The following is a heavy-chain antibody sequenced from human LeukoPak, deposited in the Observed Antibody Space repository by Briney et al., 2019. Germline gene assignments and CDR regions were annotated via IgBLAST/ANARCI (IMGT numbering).Heavy chain of an antibody. J-gene: IGHJ4*02. V-gene: IGHV3-23*01. CDR1: GFTFSSYA. Sequence: GLVQPGGSLRLSCAASGFTFSSYAMSWVRQAPGKGLEWVSAISGSGGSTYYADSVKGRFTISRDNSKNTLYLQMNSLRAEDMAVYYCAKGVGYCSSTSCSLDYWGQGTLVTVSS. CDR2: ISGSGGST. D-gene: IGHD2-2*01. CDR3: AKGVGYCSSTSCSLDY.